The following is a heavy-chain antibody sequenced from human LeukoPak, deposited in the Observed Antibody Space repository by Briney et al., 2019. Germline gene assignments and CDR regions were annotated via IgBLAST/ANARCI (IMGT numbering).Heavy chain of an antibody. CDR2: IYYSGST. CDR1: GGSISSRSYY. J-gene: IGHJ6*03. D-gene: IGHD2-15*01. Sequence: SETLSLTCTVSGGSISSRSYYWGWIRQPPGKGLEWIGIIYYSGSTYSNPSLRSRVTISVDTSKNQFSLKLSSVTAADTAVYYCASFYCSGGSCYQYYYYYYMDVWGKGTTVTISS. CDR3: ASFYCSGGSCYQYYYYYYMDV. V-gene: IGHV4-39*01.